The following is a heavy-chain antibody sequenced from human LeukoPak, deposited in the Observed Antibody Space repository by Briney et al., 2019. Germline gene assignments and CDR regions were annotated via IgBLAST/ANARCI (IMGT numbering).Heavy chain of an antibody. J-gene: IGHJ3*02. V-gene: IGHV3-74*03. CDR2: INSDGSNA. CDR1: GFIFRSYS. CDR3: LRFLEWSDAFDS. Sequence: GGTLRLSCAASGFIFRSYSMHMVRQAPGQGLVWVSRINSDGSNATYADSVKGRFTISRHNVRNTLYLPMNSLRAEDTAVYYCLRFLEWSDAFDSWGQGTMVTVSS. D-gene: IGHD3-3*01.